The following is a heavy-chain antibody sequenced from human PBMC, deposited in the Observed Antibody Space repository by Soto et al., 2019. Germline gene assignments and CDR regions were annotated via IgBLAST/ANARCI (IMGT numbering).Heavy chain of an antibody. CDR2: INADNGNT. D-gene: IGHD3-22*01. J-gene: IGHJ6*04. CDR1: GYTFTTYA. Sequence: GASVKVSCKASGYTFTTYAIHWVLQAPGQRLEWMGWINADNGNTKYSQKFQGRVTITRDTSASTAYMELSSLRSQDTAVYYCARSRERIGVVITTGLYFYYGMDVWGKGTTVTVSS. V-gene: IGHV1-3*01. CDR3: ARSRERIGVVITTGLYFYYGMDV.